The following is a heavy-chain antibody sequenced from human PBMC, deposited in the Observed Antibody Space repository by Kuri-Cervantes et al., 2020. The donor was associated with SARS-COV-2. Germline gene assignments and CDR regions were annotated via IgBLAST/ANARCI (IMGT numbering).Heavy chain of an antibody. CDR3: ARTYYYDSSGFHFDY. V-gene: IGHV2-70*04. D-gene: IGHD3-22*01. Sequence: SGPTLVKPTHTLTLTCTFSGFSLSTSGMRASWIRQPPGKALEWLARIDWDDDKFYSTSLKTRLTIAKDTSKNQVVLTMTNMDPVDTATYYCARTYYYDSSGFHFDYWGQRTLVTVSS. CDR2: IDWDDDK. CDR1: GFSLSTSGMR. J-gene: IGHJ4*02.